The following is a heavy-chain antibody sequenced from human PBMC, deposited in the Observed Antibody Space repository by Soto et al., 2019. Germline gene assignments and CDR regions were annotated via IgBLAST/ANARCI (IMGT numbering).Heavy chain of an antibody. CDR3: AGDPDSHYNDSHASSYP. J-gene: IGHJ5*02. CDR1: GGTYSTYT. D-gene: IGHD4-4*01. Sequence: QGQLVQCGAEVKKPGSSVKDACKASGGTYSTYTITWVRQAPGQGLEWMGRIIPIIGIINYAQKFQGRVTISADKFTGTAYMELTGLRSDDTAGYYCAGDPDSHYNDSHASSYPWGQGTLVTVSS. V-gene: IGHV1-69*08. CDR2: IIPIIGII.